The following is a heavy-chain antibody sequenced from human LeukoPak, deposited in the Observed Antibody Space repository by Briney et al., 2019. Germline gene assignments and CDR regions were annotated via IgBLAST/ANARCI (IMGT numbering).Heavy chain of an antibody. CDR2: IIPIFGTA. D-gene: IGHD2-21*01. J-gene: IGHJ4*02. CDR1: GGTFISYA. V-gene: IGHV1-69*05. Sequence: SVKVSCKASGGTFISYAISWVRQAPGQGLEWMGRIIPIFGTANYAQKFQGRVTITTDESTSTVYMELSSLRSEDTAVYYCARAVLWWFDYWGQGTLVTVSS. CDR3: ARAVLWWFDY.